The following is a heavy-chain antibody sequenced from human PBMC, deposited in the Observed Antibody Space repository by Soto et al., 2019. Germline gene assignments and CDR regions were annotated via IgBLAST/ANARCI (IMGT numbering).Heavy chain of an antibody. Sequence: QVQLVESGGGLVKPGGSLTLSCAASGFTFSDYYMSWIRQAPGQGLEWASYISSSGSTIYYADSVNGRVTIPRANAKNSLYLQMNSLRAEDKAVYYCARGEGGYDSRTHDAFDIWGQGTMGTVSS. J-gene: IGHJ3*02. CDR1: GFTFSDYY. CDR3: ARGEGGYDSRTHDAFDI. CDR2: ISSSGSTI. D-gene: IGHD5-12*01. V-gene: IGHV3-11*01.